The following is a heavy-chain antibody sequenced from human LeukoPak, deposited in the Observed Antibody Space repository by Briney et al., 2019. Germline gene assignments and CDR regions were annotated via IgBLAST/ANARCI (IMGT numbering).Heavy chain of an antibody. D-gene: IGHD3-9*01. CDR1: GGTFSSYA. V-gene: IGHV1-69*13. Sequence: GASVKVSCKASGGTFSSYAISWVRQAPGQGLEWMGGIIPIFGTANYAQKFQGRVTITADESTSTAYMELSSLRSEDTAVYYCASADRDGYFDFSWGQGTLVTVSS. CDR2: IIPIFGTA. CDR3: ASADRDGYFDFS. J-gene: IGHJ5*02.